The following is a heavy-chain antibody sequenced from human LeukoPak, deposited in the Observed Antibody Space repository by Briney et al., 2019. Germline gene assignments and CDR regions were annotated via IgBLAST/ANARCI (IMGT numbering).Heavy chain of an antibody. V-gene: IGHV3-21*01. D-gene: IGHD1-26*01. CDR1: GFTFSSYI. Sequence: GGSLRLSCAASGFTFSSYIMNWVRQAPGKGLEWVSSIGSSSSYIYYADSVKGRFTISRDNAKNSLYLQTNSLRAEDTAVYYCARGSSGSCCVDYWYQGTGVPVSS. J-gene: IGHJ4*02. CDR3: ARGSSGSCCVDY. CDR2: IGSSSSYI.